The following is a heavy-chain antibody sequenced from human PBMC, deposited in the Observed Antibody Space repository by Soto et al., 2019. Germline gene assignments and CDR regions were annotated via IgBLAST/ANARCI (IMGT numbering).Heavy chain of an antibody. Sequence: ASVKVSCKASGYTFTSYAMRWVRQAPGQRLEWMGWINAGNGNTNYAQNLQGRLTLTTDTSTTTAYMELRSLRSNDTAIYYCAMVDVYVTPSPQDVWGQGTTVTVSS. D-gene: IGHD3-16*01. CDR2: INAGNGNT. CDR3: AMVDVYVTPSPQDV. V-gene: IGHV1-3*01. J-gene: IGHJ6*02. CDR1: GYTFTSYA.